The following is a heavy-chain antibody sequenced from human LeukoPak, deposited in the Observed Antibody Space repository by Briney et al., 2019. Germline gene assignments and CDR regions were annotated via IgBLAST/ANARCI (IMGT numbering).Heavy chain of an antibody. J-gene: IGHJ5*02. Sequence: PSETLSLTCTVSDGSISSNSYYWGWIRQPPGKGLEWIGSISYSGRTYYNPSLESRVTISVDASKNQFSLELNSVTAADTAVYYCARTHGEWELIRYFDPWGQGTLVTVSS. D-gene: IGHD1-26*01. CDR3: ARTHGEWELIRYFDP. CDR2: ISYSGRT. V-gene: IGHV4-39*01. CDR1: DGSISSNSYY.